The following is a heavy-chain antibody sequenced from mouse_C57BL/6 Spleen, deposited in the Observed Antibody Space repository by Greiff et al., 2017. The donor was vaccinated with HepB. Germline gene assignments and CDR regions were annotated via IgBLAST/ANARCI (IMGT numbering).Heavy chain of an antibody. Sequence: VKLQQPGAELVKPGASVKMSCKASGYTFTSYWITWVKQRPGQGLEWIGDIYPGSGSTNYNEKFKSKDTLTVDTSSSTAYMQLSSLTSEDSAVYYCARYGGSSYYFDYWGQGTTRPVSS. V-gene: IGHV1-55*01. D-gene: IGHD1-1*01. CDR3: ARYGGSSYYFDY. CDR2: IYPGSGST. CDR1: GYTFTSYW. J-gene: IGHJ2*01.